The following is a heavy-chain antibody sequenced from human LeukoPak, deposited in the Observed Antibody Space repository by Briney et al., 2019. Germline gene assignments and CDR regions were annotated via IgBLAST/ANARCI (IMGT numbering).Heavy chain of an antibody. CDR3: ARDVCFGELSLFDY. D-gene: IGHD3-10*01. CDR2: ISAYNGNT. Sequence: ASVKVSCKASGYTFTSYGFSWVRQAPGQGLEWMGWISAYNGNTNYAQKFQGRVTMTTNTSTNTAYMELRSLRSDDTAVYFCARDVCFGELSLFDYWGQGTLVIVSS. CDR1: GYTFTSYG. V-gene: IGHV1-18*01. J-gene: IGHJ4*02.